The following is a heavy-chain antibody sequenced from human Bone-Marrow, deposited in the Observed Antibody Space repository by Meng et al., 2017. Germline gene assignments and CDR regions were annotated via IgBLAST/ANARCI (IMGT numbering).Heavy chain of an antibody. CDR2: INHSGST. J-gene: IGHJ2*01. D-gene: IGHD4-17*01. CDR3: ARGRVTTVTTPNWYFDL. Sequence: QGQLQQWGAGLVEPSETLSLTCAVYVGSFSGYYWSWIRQPPGKGLEWIGEINHSGSTNYNPSLKSRVTISVDTSKNQFSLKLSSVTAADTAVYYCARGRVTTVTTPNWYFDLWGRGTLVTVSS. V-gene: IGHV4-34*01. CDR1: VGSFSGYY.